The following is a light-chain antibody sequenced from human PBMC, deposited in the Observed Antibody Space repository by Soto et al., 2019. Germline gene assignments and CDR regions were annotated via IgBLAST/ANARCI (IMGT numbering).Light chain of an antibody. V-gene: IGKV1-9*01. J-gene: IGKJ4*01. CDR2: AAS. Sequence: IQLTQSPSSLSASVGDRVTITCRASHGISSYLAWYQQKPGKDPKILIYAASTLQSGVPSRFSGSGSGTDFTLTISSLQPEDFATYYCQQLNSYQLTFGGGTKVDIK. CDR1: HGISSY. CDR3: QQLNSYQLT.